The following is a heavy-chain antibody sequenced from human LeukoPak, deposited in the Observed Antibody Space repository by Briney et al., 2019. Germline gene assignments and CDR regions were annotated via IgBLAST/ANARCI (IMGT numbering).Heavy chain of an antibody. V-gene: IGHV4-61*02. D-gene: IGHD2-2*01. Sequence: PSETLSLTCTVSGGSISSGSYYWSWIRQPAGKGLEWIRRIYTSGSTNYNPSLKSRVNISVDTSKSQFSLRLSSVTAADTAVYYCAKDLRYCSSTTCYNDAFDIWGQGTMVTVSS. CDR2: IYTSGST. J-gene: IGHJ3*02. CDR3: AKDLRYCSSTTCYNDAFDI. CDR1: GGSISSGSYY.